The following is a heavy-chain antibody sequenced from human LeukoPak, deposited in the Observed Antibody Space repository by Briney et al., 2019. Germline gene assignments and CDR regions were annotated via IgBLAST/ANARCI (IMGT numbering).Heavy chain of an antibody. Sequence: SETLSLTCTVSGGSISSYYWSWIRQPPGKRLEWVGESNDSGGTNYNPSLKSRVTISADKSKNQVSLKLTSVTAADTAVYYCARLSVIVGAALEYYYYYMDVWGQGTTVTVSS. J-gene: IGHJ6*03. CDR3: ARLSVIVGAALEYYYYYMDV. D-gene: IGHD1-26*01. CDR1: GGSISSYY. V-gene: IGHV4-34*01. CDR2: SNDSGGT.